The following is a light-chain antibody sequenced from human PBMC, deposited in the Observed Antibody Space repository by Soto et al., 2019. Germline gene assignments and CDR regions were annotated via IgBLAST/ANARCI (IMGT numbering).Light chain of an antibody. J-gene: IGKJ1*01. CDR2: GAS. CDR1: QRVNGN. Sequence: EVVMTQSPPTLSVSPGERATLSCRTSQRVNGNLAWYQQSPGQAPRLLIYGASTRATGIPARFSGSGFGTEFTLAISGLQSEDFAVYYCQQYNNWPRTFCQGTKVEIK. V-gene: IGKV3-15*01. CDR3: QQYNNWPRT.